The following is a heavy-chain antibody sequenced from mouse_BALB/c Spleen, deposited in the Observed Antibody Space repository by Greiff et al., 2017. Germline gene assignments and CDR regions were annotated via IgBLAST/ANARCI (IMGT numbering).Heavy chain of an antibody. J-gene: IGHJ3*01. CDR1: GYSITSDYA. D-gene: IGHD2-1*01. V-gene: IGHV3-2*02. CDR2: ISYSGST. CDR3: ARGNGNYVAWFAY. Sequence: EVQLVESGPGLVKPSQSLSLTCTVTGYSITSDYAWNWIRQFPGNKLEWMGYISYSGSTSYNPSLKSRISITRDTSKNQFFLQLNSVTTEDTATYDCARGNGNYVAWFAYRGQGTLVTVSA.